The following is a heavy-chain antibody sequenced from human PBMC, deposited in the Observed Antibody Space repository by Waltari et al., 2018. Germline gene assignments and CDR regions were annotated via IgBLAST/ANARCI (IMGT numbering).Heavy chain of an antibody. Sequence: QVLLAQSGAEVKMPGASVRVSCSGNTLSGYFLHLVRQAPGQGLEWMGWNNFNAGGTLYAQKFQGRVTMTRDTSIATAYMELSGLRYDDTAVYYCATDRGGYPGMDVWGQGTTVTVSS. V-gene: IGHV1-2*02. CDR1: GNTLSGYF. CDR2: NNFNAGGT. D-gene: IGHD5-12*01. CDR3: ATDRGGYPGMDV. J-gene: IGHJ6*02.